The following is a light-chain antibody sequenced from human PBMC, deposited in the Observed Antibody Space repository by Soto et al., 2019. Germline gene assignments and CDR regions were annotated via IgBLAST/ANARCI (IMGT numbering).Light chain of an antibody. Sequence: QSVLTQPPSVSAAPGQKVTISCSGSSSNIGNDYVSWFQQFPGAAPKLLIYDDNKRPSGIPDRFSGSKSGTSATLGITGFQTGDEADYYCGSWDSSLSAYVFGTGTKLTVL. V-gene: IGLV1-51*01. CDR2: DDN. J-gene: IGLJ1*01. CDR3: GSWDSSLSAYV. CDR1: SSNIGNDY.